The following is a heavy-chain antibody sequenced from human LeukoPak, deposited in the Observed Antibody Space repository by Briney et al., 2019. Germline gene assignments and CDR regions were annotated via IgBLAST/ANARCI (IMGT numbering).Heavy chain of an antibody. V-gene: IGHV4-39*02. J-gene: IGHJ4*02. CDR2: SFNRGST. D-gene: IGHD2-2*01. Sequence: SETLSLTCTVSGDPITSSNYYWGWIRQPPGKGLEWIVSSFNRGSTHYNPSLKSRVTISVDTSKDRFSLKVTSVTAADTAVYYCARDPRYCSSTTCYGGHFDYWGQGTLVAVSS. CDR3: ARDPRYCSSTTCYGGHFDY. CDR1: GDPITSSNYY.